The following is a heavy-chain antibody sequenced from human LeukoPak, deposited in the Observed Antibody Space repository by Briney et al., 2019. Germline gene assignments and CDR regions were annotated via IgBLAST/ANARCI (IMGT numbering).Heavy chain of an antibody. CDR2: MNPHSGGT. J-gene: IGHJ6*02. CDR3: ARAERTVSGLGV. D-gene: IGHD2-2*01. V-gene: IGHV1-2*02. CDR1: GYTLTAYY. Sequence: ASVKVSCKASGYTLTAYYIHWMRQAPGQGLEWMGWMNPHSGGTNYAQKFRARVSMTTDTTINTAYLELTGLTSDDTALYYCARAERTVSGLGVWGQGTTVTVSS.